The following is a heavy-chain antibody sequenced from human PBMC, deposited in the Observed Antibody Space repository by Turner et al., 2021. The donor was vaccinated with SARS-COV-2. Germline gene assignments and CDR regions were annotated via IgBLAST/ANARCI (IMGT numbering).Heavy chain of an antibody. J-gene: IGHJ4*02. CDR2: ISYDGSNK. D-gene: IGHD5-18*01. V-gene: IGHV3-30-3*01. CDR3: ARDYPWDTAMAHQGGGFDY. CDR1: GFTFSSSA. Sequence: QVHLVESGGGVVQPGRSLRPSCAASGFTFSSSAMHWVRQAPGKGLDWVAVISYDGSNKFYADSVKGRFTMSRDNAKNTLYLQMNTLRAEDTAVYYCARDYPWDTAMAHQGGGFDYWGQGTLVTVSS.